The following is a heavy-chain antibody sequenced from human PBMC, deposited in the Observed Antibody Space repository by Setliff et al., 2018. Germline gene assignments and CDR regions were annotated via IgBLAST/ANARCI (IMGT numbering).Heavy chain of an antibody. Sequence: PSETLSLTCAVSGYSISSGYYWGWIRQPPGKGLEWIGSIYHSGSTYYNPSLKSRVTISVDTSKNQFSLKLSSVTAADTAVYYCARDGVLYSGSYYPWGQGTLVTVSS. D-gene: IGHD1-26*01. J-gene: IGHJ5*02. CDR1: GYSISSGYY. CDR2: IYHSGST. CDR3: ARDGVLYSGSYYP. V-gene: IGHV4-38-2*02.